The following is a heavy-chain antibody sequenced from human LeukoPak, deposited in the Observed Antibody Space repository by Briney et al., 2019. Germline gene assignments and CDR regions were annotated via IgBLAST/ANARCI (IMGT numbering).Heavy chain of an antibody. J-gene: IGHJ4*02. CDR1: GYTFTDYY. Sequence: ASVKVSCKASGYTFTDYYVYWVRQAPGQGLEWMGWINPNSGDTNYAQKFQGRVTMTRDTSISTAYMELRSLRSDDTAVYYCARVVAGLGAPDYWGQGTLVTVSS. CDR2: INPNSGDT. D-gene: IGHD6-19*01. V-gene: IGHV1-2*02. CDR3: ARVVAGLGAPDY.